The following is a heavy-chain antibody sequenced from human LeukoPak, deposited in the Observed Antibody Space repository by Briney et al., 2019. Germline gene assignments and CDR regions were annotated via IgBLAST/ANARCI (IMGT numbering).Heavy chain of an antibody. J-gene: IGHJ1*01. D-gene: IGHD3-22*01. CDR3: ATYSSLNRREFQY. CDR1: GFTFSNYW. V-gene: IGHV3-7*01. CDR2: IKTDGSEK. Sequence: GGSLRLSCEGSGFTFSNYWMGWVRQAPGKGLQWVANIKTDGSEKYYVDSVKGRFTISRDNAKNSLYLLMNSLRAEDTAVYYCATYSSLNRREFQYWGQGTLLTVSS.